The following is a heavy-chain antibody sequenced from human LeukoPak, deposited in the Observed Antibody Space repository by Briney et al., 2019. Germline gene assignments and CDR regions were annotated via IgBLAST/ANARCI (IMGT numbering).Heavy chain of an antibody. CDR2: ISTTGTTI. Sequence: GGSLRLSCAASGFTFSHYEMNWVRQAPGKWLEWVSYISTTGTTIFYADSVKGRFTISRDNAKNSLFLQMHSLRAEDTAVYYCARGFAPHDFWGQGTLVTVSS. V-gene: IGHV3-48*03. J-gene: IGHJ4*02. CDR3: ARGFAPHDF. CDR1: GFTFSHYE.